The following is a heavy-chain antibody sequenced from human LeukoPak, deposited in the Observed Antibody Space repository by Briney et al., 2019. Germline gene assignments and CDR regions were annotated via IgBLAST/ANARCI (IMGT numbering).Heavy chain of an antibody. D-gene: IGHD3-3*01. CDR1: GFTFSDYY. CDR3: ARDGDYNFWIGNYDY. V-gene: IGHV3-11*04. Sequence: GGSLRLSCAASGFTFSDYYMSWIRQAPGKGLEWVSYISSSGSTIYYADSVKGRFTISRDNAKNSLFLQMNSLRAEDTAVYYCARDGDYNFWIGNYDYWGQGALVTVSS. J-gene: IGHJ4*02. CDR2: ISSSGSTI.